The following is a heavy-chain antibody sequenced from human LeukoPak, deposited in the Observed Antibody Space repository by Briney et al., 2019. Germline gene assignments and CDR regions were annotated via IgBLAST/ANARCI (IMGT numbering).Heavy chain of an antibody. J-gene: IGHJ3*02. V-gene: IGHV3-23*01. CDR3: AKYFLVRYYDSSGDAFDI. D-gene: IGHD3-22*01. CDR2: ISGSGGST. CDR1: GFTFSSYA. Sequence: QPGGSLRLSCAASGFTFSSYAMSWVRQAPGKGLEWVSAISGSGGSTYYADSVKGRFTISRDNSKNTLYLQMNSLRAEDTAVYYCAKYFLVRYYDSSGDAFDIWGQGTMVTVSS.